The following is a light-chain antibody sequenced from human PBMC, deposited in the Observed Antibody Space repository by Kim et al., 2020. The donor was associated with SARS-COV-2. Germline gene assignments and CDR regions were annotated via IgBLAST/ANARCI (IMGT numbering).Light chain of an antibody. V-gene: IGKV1-17*01. CDR3: LQHNTYPIT. CDR2: GAS. J-gene: IGKJ5*01. Sequence: ASVVDRVTSTCRASQDIRNDLGWYQQNPGRAPKRLIYGASSLQSGVPSRFSGSGSGTEFTLTISSLQPEDFATYVCLQHNTYPITFGQGTRLEIK. CDR1: QDIRND.